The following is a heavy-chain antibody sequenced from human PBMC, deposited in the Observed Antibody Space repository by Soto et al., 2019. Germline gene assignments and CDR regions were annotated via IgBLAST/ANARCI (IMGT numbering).Heavy chain of an antibody. CDR2: FDPEDGET. D-gene: IGHD6-19*01. Sequence: GASVKVSCKVSGYTLTELSMHWVRQSPGKGLEWMGGFDPEDGETIYAQKFQGRVTMTEDTSTDTAYMELSSLRSEDTAVYYCATVYSSGWFDAFDIWGQGTMVT. CDR1: GYTLTELS. J-gene: IGHJ3*02. V-gene: IGHV1-24*01. CDR3: ATVYSSGWFDAFDI.